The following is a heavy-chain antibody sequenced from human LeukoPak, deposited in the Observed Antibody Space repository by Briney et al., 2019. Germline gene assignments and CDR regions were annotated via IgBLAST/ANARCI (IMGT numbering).Heavy chain of an antibody. CDR3: ASTHCSGGSCYYYYYMDV. J-gene: IGHJ6*03. V-gene: IGHV3-30*04. CDR2: ISYDGSNK. CDR1: GFTFSSYA. D-gene: IGHD2-15*01. Sequence: GGSLRLSCAASGFTFSSYAMHWVRQAPGKGLEWVAVISYDGSNKYYADSVKGRFTISRDNSKNTLYLQMNSLRAEDTAVYYCASTHCSGGSCYYYYYMDVWGKGTTVTISS.